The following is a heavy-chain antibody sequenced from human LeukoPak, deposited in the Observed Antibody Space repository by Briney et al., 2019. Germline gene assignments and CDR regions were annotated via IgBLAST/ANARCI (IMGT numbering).Heavy chain of an antibody. V-gene: IGHV3-7*04. CDR2: IKQDGSEK. J-gene: IGHJ4*02. CDR1: GLTFSNYW. Sequence: GGSLRLSCAASGLTFSNYWMNWVRQAPGKGLEWVANIKQDGSEKYYVDSVKGRFTISRDNAKNSLYLQMNSLRAEDAAVYYCARDQLWSPFDYWGQGTLVTVSS. CDR3: ARDQLWSPFDY. D-gene: IGHD5-18*01.